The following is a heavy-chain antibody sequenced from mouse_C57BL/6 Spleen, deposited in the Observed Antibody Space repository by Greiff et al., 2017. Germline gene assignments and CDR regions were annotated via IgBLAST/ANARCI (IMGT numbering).Heavy chain of an antibody. V-gene: IGHV10-1*01. CDR3: VRQGGDSYYFDY. CDR1: GFSFNTYA. Sequence: EVQVVESGGGLVQPKGSLKLSCAASGFSFNTYAMNWVSQAPGKGLEWVARIRSKSNNYATYYADSVKDRFTISRDDSESMLYLQMNNLKTEDTAMYYCVRQGGDSYYFDYWCQGTTLTVSS. J-gene: IGHJ2*01. CDR2: IRSKSNNYAT. D-gene: IGHD2-13*01.